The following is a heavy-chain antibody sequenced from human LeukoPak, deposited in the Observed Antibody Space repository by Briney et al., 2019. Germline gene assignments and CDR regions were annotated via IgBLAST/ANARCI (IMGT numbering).Heavy chain of an antibody. Sequence: SETLSLTCIVSGGSISSYYWSWIRQPPGKGLEWIAYIYYSGSTNYNPSLKSRVTISVDTSKNQFSLKLSSVTAADTAVYYCARDGGSFFDYWGQGTLVTVSS. D-gene: IGHD2-15*01. CDR1: GGSISSYY. CDR3: ARDGGSFFDY. V-gene: IGHV4-59*01. CDR2: IYYSGST. J-gene: IGHJ4*02.